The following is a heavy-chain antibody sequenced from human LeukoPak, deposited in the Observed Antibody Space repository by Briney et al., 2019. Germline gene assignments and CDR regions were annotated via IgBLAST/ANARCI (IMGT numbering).Heavy chain of an antibody. Sequence: SETLSLTCTVSGASITRGGHYWTWIRQHPGKGLELIGYIYYSGSTHYNPSLKSRVSISVDTSRNQFSLKVNSVTAADTAVYFCAREEEYSGYDLKAFDLWGQGTMVIVSS. J-gene: IGHJ3*01. D-gene: IGHD5-12*01. CDR3: AREEEYSGYDLKAFDL. CDR2: IYYSGST. CDR1: GASITRGGHY. V-gene: IGHV4-31*03.